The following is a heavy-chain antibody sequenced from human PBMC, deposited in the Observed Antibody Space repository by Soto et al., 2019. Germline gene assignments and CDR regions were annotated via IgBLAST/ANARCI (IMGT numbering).Heavy chain of an antibody. V-gene: IGHV4-39*01. D-gene: IGHD1-20*01. Sequence: PSETLSLTCSVSVVSIGSVDNYCAWIRQAPGKGLEWIGSVYYVGSPFYNPSLKSRVTMSIDTTKNQFSLNLTSVTATDTAVYYRATIITHGTRQTVLDPRGQGISVTXS. CDR1: VVSIGSVDNY. J-gene: IGHJ5*02. CDR2: VYYVGSP. CDR3: ATIITHGTRQTVLDP.